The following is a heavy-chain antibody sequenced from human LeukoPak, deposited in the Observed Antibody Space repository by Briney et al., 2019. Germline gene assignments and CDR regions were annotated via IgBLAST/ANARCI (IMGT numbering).Heavy chain of an antibody. V-gene: IGHV4-34*01. D-gene: IGHD2-2*02. CDR1: GGSFSGYY. CDR3: ARAPIVVVPAAIAGFDY. Sequence: SETLSLTCAVYGGSFSGYYWSWIRQPPGKGLEWIGEINHSGSTNYNPSLKSRVTISVDTSKNQFSLKLSSVTAADTAVYYCARAPIVVVPAAIAGFDYWGQGTLVTVSS. CDR2: INHSGST. J-gene: IGHJ4*02.